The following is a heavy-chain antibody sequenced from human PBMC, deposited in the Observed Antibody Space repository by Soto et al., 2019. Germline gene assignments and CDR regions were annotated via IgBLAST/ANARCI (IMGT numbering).Heavy chain of an antibody. J-gene: IGHJ6*02. CDR3: AKDPAYYGSGSLAGGNYYYYGMDV. D-gene: IGHD3-10*01. Sequence: GSLRLSCAASGFTFSSYGMHWVRQAPGKGLEWVAVISYDGSNKYYADSVKGRFTISRDNSKNTLYLQMNSLRAEDTAVYYCAKDPAYYGSGSLAGGNYYYYGMDVWGQGTTVTVSS. V-gene: IGHV3-30*18. CDR1: GFTFSSYG. CDR2: ISYDGSNK.